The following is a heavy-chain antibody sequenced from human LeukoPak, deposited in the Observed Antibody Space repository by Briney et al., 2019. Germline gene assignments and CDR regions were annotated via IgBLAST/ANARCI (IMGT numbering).Heavy chain of an antibody. D-gene: IGHD6-13*01. V-gene: IGHV1-69*06. CDR1: GGTFSSYA. CDR2: IIPIFGTA. CDR3: ARDLYSSRTNDAFVI. J-gene: IGHJ3*02. Sequence: SVKVSCKASGGTFSSYAISWVRQAPGQGLEWVGGIIPIFGTANYAQKFQGRVTITADKSTSTAYMELSSLRSEDTAVYYCARDLYSSRTNDAFVIWGQGTMVTVSS.